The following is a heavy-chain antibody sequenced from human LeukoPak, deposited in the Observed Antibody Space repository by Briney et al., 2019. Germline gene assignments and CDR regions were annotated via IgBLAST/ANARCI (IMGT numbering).Heavy chain of an antibody. CDR1: GGSVTNDNYF. Sequence: NPSETLSLTCTVSGGSVTNDNYFWSWTRQPPGEGLEWIAYIYYTAGSYYNPSLRSRVTMSIDTSRNQFSLKLSSVTAADTAVYYCARAYYDFWSGYSAFTGYYGMDVWGQGTTVTVSS. D-gene: IGHD3-3*01. J-gene: IGHJ6*02. V-gene: IGHV4-30-4*01. CDR2: IYYTAGS. CDR3: ARAYYDFWSGYSAFTGYYGMDV.